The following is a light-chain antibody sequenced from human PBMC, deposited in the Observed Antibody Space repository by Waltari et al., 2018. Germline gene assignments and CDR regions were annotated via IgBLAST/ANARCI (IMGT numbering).Light chain of an antibody. J-gene: IGLJ3*02. CDR2: DDN. V-gene: IGLV2-23*01. Sequence: QSALTQPASVSGSPGQSITISCTGTSSDVGNYNLVSWYQQYPGTAPKVMIYDDNRPPSGVSDRFSGSKSGNTASRTSAGVQAEDEADYYCCSYAGSYTWVFGGGTKLTVL. CDR1: SSDVGNYNL. CDR3: CSYAGSYTWV.